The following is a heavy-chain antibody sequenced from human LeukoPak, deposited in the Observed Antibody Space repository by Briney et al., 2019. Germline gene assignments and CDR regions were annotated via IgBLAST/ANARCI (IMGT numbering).Heavy chain of an antibody. CDR2: ITNDGSST. Sequence: GGSLRLSCAASGLTFSSHWMHWVRQAPGKGLVWVSRITNDGSSTTYADCVKGRFTISRDNAKNMLYLQVNSLRAEDTAVYYCARGGIAAAGNTNFDYWGQGTLVTVSS. D-gene: IGHD6-13*01. CDR1: GLTFSSHW. CDR3: ARGGIAAAGNTNFDY. V-gene: IGHV3-74*01. J-gene: IGHJ4*02.